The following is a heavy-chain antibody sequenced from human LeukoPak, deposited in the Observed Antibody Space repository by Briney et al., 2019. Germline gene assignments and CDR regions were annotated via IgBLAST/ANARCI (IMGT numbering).Heavy chain of an antibody. CDR1: GGSFSGYY. Sequence: SETLSLNCAVYGGSFSGYYWSWIRQPPGKGLEWIGEINHSGSTNYNPSLKSRVTISVDTSKSQFSLKLSSVTAADTAVYYCARGIHIAVAGTGGNWFDPWGQGTLATVSS. V-gene: IGHV4-34*01. J-gene: IGHJ5*02. CDR2: INHSGST. D-gene: IGHD6-19*01. CDR3: ARGIHIAVAGTGGNWFDP.